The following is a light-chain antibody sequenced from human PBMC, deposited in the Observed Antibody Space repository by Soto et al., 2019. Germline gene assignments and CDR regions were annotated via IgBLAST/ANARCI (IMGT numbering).Light chain of an antibody. J-gene: IGKJ1*01. CDR2: GAS. CDR1: QNVSSSY. CDR3: QQYGGSPRT. V-gene: IGKV3-20*01. Sequence: EIVLTQSPGTLSLSPGERATLSCRASQNVSSSYLAWYQQKPGQAPRLLIYGASSRATGIPDRFSGSGSGTDFTLTISRLEPEDFAVYYCQQYGGSPRTFGQGTKVEIK.